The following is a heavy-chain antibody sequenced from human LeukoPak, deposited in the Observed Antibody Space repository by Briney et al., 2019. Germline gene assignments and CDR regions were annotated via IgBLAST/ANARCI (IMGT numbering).Heavy chain of an antibody. J-gene: IGHJ4*02. CDR1: VFTFCGDL. V-gene: IGHV3-7*03. CDR2: IKEDGGEK. CDR3: AKLILTGYYSRASKPYYFDY. D-gene: IGHD3-9*01. Sequence: GGSLRLSCTASVFTFCGDLMSSVREAPGKGLEWVANIKEDGGEKHYVDSVKGRFTISRDNSKNTLYLQMNSLRAEDTAVYYCAKLILTGYYSRASKPYYFDYWGQGTLVTVSS.